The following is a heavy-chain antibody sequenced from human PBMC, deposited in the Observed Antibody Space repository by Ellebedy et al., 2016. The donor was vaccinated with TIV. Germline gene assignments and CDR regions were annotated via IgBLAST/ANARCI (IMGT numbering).Heavy chain of an antibody. J-gene: IGHJ4*02. V-gene: IGHV1-69*06. CDR1: GGTFSSYA. CDR2: IIPIFGTA. CDR3: ARGGSGPRPLLSDY. D-gene: IGHD2/OR15-2a*01. Sequence: SVKVSXXASGGTFSSYAISWVRQAPGQGLEWMGGIIPIFGTANYAQKFQGRVTITADKSTSTAYMELSSLRSEDTAVYYCARGGSGPRPLLSDYWGQGTLVTVSS.